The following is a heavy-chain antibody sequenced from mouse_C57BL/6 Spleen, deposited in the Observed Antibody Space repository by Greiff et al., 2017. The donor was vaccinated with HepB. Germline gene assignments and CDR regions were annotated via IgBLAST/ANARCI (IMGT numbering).Heavy chain of an antibody. J-gene: IGHJ4*01. D-gene: IGHD1-2*01. CDR1: GYTFTSYG. CDR2: IYPRSGNT. V-gene: IGHV1-81*01. Sequence: VQLVESGAELARPGASVKLSCKASGYTFTSYGISWVKQRTGQGLEWIGEIYPRSGNTYYNEKFKGKATLTADKSSSTAYMELRSLTSEDSAVYFCAREAGYGPGYWGQGTSVTVSS. CDR3: AREAGYGPGY.